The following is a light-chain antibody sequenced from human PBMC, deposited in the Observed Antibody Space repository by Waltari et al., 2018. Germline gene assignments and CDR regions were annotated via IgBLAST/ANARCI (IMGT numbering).Light chain of an antibody. Sequence: EIVMTQSPATLSVSPGDRATLSCRASQSVGSNLAWYQHKPGQAPRLLIYAASTRATGIPARFSGSGSGTEFTLTISSLQSEDFAVYHCQQYYNWPPAFTFGPGTKVDIK. CDR1: QSVGSN. J-gene: IGKJ3*01. V-gene: IGKV3-15*01. CDR3: QQYYNWPPAFT. CDR2: AAS.